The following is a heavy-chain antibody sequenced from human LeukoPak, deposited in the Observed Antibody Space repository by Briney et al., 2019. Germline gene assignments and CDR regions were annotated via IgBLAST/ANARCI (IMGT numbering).Heavy chain of an antibody. CDR3: ASTGSSSWYYYYGMNV. V-gene: IGHV4-34*01. D-gene: IGHD6-13*01. J-gene: IGHJ6*02. CDR1: GGSFSGYY. CDR2: INHSGST. Sequence: NPSETLSLTCAVYGGSFSGYYWSWIRQPPGKGLEWIGEINHSGSTNYNPSLKSRVTISVDTSKNQFSLKLSSVTAADTAVYYCASTGSSSWYYYYGMNVWGQGTTVTVSS.